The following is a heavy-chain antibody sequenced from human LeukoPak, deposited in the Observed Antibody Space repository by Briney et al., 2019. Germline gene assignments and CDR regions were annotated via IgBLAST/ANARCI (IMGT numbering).Heavy chain of an antibody. J-gene: IGHJ6*02. Sequence: SQTLSLTCAISGDSYSSNSAAWNWIRQSPSRGLEWLGRTYYRSKWYNDYAVSVKSRITINPDTSKNQFSLQLNSVTPEDTAVYYCARGDTAMVDYYYYGMDVWGQGTTVTVSS. CDR2: TYYRSKWYN. CDR1: GDSYSSNSAA. CDR3: ARGDTAMVDYYYYGMDV. V-gene: IGHV6-1*01. D-gene: IGHD5-18*01.